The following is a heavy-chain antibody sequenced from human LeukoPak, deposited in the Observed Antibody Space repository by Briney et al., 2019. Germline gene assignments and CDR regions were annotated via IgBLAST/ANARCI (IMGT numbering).Heavy chain of an antibody. CDR1: GFTFSSYG. CDR2: ISSSSSYI. V-gene: IGHV3-21*01. Sequence: PGGSLRLSCAASGFTFSSYGVHWVRQAPGKGLEWVSSISSSSSYIYYADSVKGRFTISRDNAKNSLYLQMNSLRAEDTAVYYCARGGIYRTLDVWGQGTTVTVSS. CDR3: ARGGIYRTLDV. J-gene: IGHJ6*02. D-gene: IGHD5-12*01.